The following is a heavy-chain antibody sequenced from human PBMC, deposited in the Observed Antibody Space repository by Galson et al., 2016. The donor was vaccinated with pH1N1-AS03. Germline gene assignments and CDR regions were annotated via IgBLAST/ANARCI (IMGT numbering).Heavy chain of an antibody. CDR1: GFTFGDYY. Sequence: SLRLSCAASGFTFGDYYMSWIRQAPGKGLEWISCITSSGGSGSTIYYADSVKGRFTISRDNAKNSLYLQMNSVRVEDRAVYYCARLPRGPWRFDYWGQGTLVPVSS. CDR3: ARLPRGPWRFDY. J-gene: IGHJ4*02. CDR2: ITSSGGSGSTI. V-gene: IGHV3-11*04. D-gene: IGHD3-10*01.